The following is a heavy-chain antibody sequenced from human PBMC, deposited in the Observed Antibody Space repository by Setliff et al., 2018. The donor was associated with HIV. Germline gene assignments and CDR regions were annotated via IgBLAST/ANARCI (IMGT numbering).Heavy chain of an antibody. J-gene: IGHJ6*02. D-gene: IGHD6-19*01. Sequence: SVKVSCKASGGTFSSYGISWVRQAPGQGLEWMGAIIPMFGAGFYAQKFQGRVTITTDESRTTSYMELSSLRFEDTAVYFCARVAHSSSYHYYGMDVWGQGATVTVSS. CDR1: GGTFSSYG. V-gene: IGHV1-69*05. CDR2: IIPMFGAG. CDR3: ARVAHSSSYHYYGMDV.